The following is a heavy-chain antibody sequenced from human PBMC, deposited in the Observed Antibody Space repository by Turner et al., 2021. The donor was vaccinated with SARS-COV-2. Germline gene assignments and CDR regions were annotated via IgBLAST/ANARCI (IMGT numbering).Heavy chain of an antibody. D-gene: IGHD3-22*01. CDR2: VYDGGST. J-gene: IGHJ4*02. CDR1: VGSISSSSYY. V-gene: IGHV4-39*01. Sequence: QLQLQESGPGLVKPSETLSLTCTVSVGSISSSSYYWGWIRQPPGKGLEWIGTVYDGGSTYYNPSLKSRVTISVDTSKNQFSLKLSYVTAADTAVYYCARLPYYYDSSGPIDYWGQGTLVTVSS. CDR3: ARLPYYYDSSGPIDY.